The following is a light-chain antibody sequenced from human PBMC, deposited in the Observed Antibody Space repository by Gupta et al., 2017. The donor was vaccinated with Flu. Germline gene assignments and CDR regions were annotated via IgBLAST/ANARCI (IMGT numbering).Light chain of an antibody. CDR3: AAWDDHLNAYV. Sequence: QAVLTQPPSTSGAPGQRVTIACSGRSSNIGSNTVNWYQQFPGTAPKLLIYTNDQRPSGVPDRFSGSKSGTSASLAISGLQSEDEANYHCAAWDDHLNAYVFGTGTKVTVL. J-gene: IGLJ1*01. CDR1: SSNIGSNT. CDR2: TND. V-gene: IGLV1-44*01.